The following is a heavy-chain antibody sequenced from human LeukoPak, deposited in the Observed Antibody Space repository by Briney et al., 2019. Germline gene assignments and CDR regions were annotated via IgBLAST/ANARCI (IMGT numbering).Heavy chain of an antibody. Sequence: TGGSLRLSCAASGFTFSGYGMHWVRQAPGKGLEWVAFVRYDGSNKYYADSVKGRFTISRDDSKSTLYLQMNSLRAEDTALYYCAEAPYTSSAYFFDSWGQGTLVTVSS. D-gene: IGHD6-13*01. J-gene: IGHJ4*02. CDR1: GFTFSGYG. V-gene: IGHV3-30*02. CDR3: AEAPYTSSAYFFDS. CDR2: VRYDGSNK.